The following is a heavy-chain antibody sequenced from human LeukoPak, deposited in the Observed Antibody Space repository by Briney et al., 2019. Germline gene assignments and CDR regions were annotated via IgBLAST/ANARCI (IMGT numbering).Heavy chain of an antibody. CDR3: ATLQGYSCGRGGLGDYYGMDV. Sequence: ASVKVSCKASGYTFTGYYMHWVRQAPGQGLEWMGWISAYNGNTNYAQKLQGRVTMTTDTSTSTAYMELRSLRSDDTAVYYCATLQGYSCGRGGLGDYYGMDVWGQGTTVTVSS. D-gene: IGHD5-18*01. J-gene: IGHJ6*02. CDR1: GYTFTGYY. V-gene: IGHV1-18*04. CDR2: ISAYNGNT.